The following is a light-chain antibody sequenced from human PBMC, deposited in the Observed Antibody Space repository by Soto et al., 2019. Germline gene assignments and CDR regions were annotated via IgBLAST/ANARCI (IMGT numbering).Light chain of an antibody. CDR1: QSVGSN. J-gene: IGKJ1*01. CDR2: GAS. CDR3: QHYNNWPPDRT. V-gene: IGKV3-15*01. Sequence: EIVMTQSPATLSVSPGERATLSCRASQSVGSNLAWYQQKPGQAPRLLIYGASTRATGIPARFSGSGSGTEFTLTISSLQSEEFAIYFCQHYNNWPPDRTFGQGTKVEIK.